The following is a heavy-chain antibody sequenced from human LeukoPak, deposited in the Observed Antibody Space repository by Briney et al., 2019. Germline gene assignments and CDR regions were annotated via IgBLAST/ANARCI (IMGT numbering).Heavy chain of an antibody. J-gene: IGHJ6*03. V-gene: IGHV4-59*08. CDR2: IHSSGSA. CDR3: ARLGVGYNSNYDYYYMDV. CDR1: GGSISPYY. D-gene: IGHD5-24*01. Sequence: SETLSLTCTVSGGSISPYYWTWIRQAPGKGLEYIAYIHSSGSANYIPSLKSRVTISVDTSKNHFSLKMTSVTAADTAVYYCARLGVGYNSNYDYYYMDVWGKGTTVTVSS.